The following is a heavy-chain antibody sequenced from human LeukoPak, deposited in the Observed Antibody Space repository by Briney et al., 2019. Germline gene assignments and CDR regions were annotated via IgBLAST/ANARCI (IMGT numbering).Heavy chain of an antibody. CDR2: ISSGGSTI. CDR1: GFTVSSNY. V-gene: IGHV3-11*04. J-gene: IGHJ4*02. Sequence: GGSLRLSCAVSGFTVSSNYMSWVRQAPGKGLAWVSYISSGGSTIYYTDSVKGRFTISRDNANKSLYLQMNSLRAEDTAVYYCARDKSDWGQGTLVTVSS. CDR3: ARDKSD.